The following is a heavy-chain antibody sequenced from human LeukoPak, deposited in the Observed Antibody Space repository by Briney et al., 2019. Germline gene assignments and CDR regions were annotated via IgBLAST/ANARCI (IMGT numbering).Heavy chain of an antibody. D-gene: IGHD3-10*01. V-gene: IGHV4-59*01. CDR3: ARDSTTYYYGSGSYYLLH. CDR2: IYYSGST. CDR1: GGSISSYY. J-gene: IGHJ4*02. Sequence: SETLSLTCTVSGGSISSYYWSWIRQPPGKGLEWIGYIYYSGSTNYNPSLKSRVTISVDTSKDQFSLKLSSVTAADTAVYYCARDSTTYYYGSGSYYLLHWGQGTLVTVSS.